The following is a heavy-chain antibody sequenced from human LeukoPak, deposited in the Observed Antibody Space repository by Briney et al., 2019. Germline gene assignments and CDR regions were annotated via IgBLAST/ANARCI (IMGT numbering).Heavy chain of an antibody. CDR1: GFIFSSYA. V-gene: IGHV3-23*01. D-gene: IGHD2-2*01. CDR2: ISGSGGST. J-gene: IGHJ4*02. CDR3: AKGVDGSRYYFDY. Sequence: GGSLRLSCAASGFIFSSYAMSWVRQAPGKGLEWVSAISGSGGSTYYADSVKGRFTISRDNSKNTLYLQMNSLRAEDTAVYYCAKGVDGSRYYFDYWGQGTLVTVSS.